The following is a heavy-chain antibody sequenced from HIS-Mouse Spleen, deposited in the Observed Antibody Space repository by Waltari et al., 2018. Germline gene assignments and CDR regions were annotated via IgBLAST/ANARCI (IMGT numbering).Heavy chain of an antibody. Sequence: QLQLQESGPGLVKPSETLSLTCTVPGGSISSSSYYWGWIRQPPGKGLEWIGSIYYSGTTYYNPSLKSRVTISVDTSKNQFSLKLSSVTAADTAVYYCARAYYCGSGSYYKGYFDYWGQGTLVTVSS. V-gene: IGHV4-39*07. CDR3: ARAYYCGSGSYYKGYFDY. CDR2: IYYSGTT. CDR1: GGSISSSSYY. D-gene: IGHD3-10*01. J-gene: IGHJ4*02.